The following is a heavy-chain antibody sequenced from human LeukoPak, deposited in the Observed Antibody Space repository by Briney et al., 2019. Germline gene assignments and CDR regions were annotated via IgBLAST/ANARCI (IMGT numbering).Heavy chain of an antibody. CDR2: IRSKAYGGTT. V-gene: IGHV3-49*04. D-gene: IGHD6-19*01. J-gene: IGHJ6*02. CDR1: GFTFSSYR. CDR3: TRKPVAGVYYYYGMDV. Sequence: PGGSLRLSCAASGFTFSSYRMSWVRQAPGKGREWVGFIRSKAYGGTTEYAASVKGRFTISRDDSKSIAYLQMNSLKTEDTAVYYCTRKPVAGVYYYYGMDVWGQGTTVTVSS.